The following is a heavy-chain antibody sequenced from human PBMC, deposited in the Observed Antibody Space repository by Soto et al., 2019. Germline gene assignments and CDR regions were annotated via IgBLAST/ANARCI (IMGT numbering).Heavy chain of an antibody. CDR3: AREGVISYGDHVLSGPRVYYYYGMDV. CDR2: IIPIFGTA. V-gene: IGHV1-69*01. D-gene: IGHD4-17*01. Sequence: QVQLVQSGAEVKKPGSSVKVSCKASGGTFSSYAISWVRQAPGHGLEWMGGIIPIFGTANYAQQFQGRVTITADESTSTGYMEQSSLRSEDTAVYYCAREGVISYGDHVLSGPRVYYYYGMDVWGQATTVTVSS. J-gene: IGHJ6*02. CDR1: GGTFSSYA.